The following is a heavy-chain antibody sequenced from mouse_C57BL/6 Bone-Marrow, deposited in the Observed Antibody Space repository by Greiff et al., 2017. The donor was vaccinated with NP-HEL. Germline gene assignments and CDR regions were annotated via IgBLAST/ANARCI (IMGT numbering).Heavy chain of an antibody. D-gene: IGHD2-4*01. Sequence: VQLQQSGAELVRPGASVTLSCKASGYTFTDYEMHWVKQTPVHGLEWIGAIDPETGGTAYNQKFKGKAILTADKSSSTAYMELRSLTFEDSAVYYCIYDYDDAMDYWGQGTSVTVSS. J-gene: IGHJ4*01. CDR3: IYDYDDAMDY. CDR2: IDPETGGT. CDR1: GYTFTDYE. V-gene: IGHV1-15*01.